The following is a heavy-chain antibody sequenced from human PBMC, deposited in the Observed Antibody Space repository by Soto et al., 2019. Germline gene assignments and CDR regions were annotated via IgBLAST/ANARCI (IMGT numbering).Heavy chain of an antibody. CDR3: ARSHVDYYDSSGSGGGFDP. V-gene: IGHV4-61*01. Sequence: SETLSLTCSVSGGSVSSGNYYWSWIRQPPGKGLEWIGYIYYTGSTNYNPSLKSRVTISVDTSKNQFSLTLSSVTAADTAVYYCARSHVDYYDSSGSGGGFDPWGQGTLVTVSS. CDR1: GGSVSSGNYY. D-gene: IGHD3-22*01. J-gene: IGHJ5*02. CDR2: IYYTGST.